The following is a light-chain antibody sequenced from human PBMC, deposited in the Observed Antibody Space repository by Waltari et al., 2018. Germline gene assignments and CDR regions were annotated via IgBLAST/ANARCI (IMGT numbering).Light chain of an antibody. CDR2: STN. Sequence: QTVVTQEPSFSVSPGGTVTLTCALSSGSVYTSFSPVWYQQTPGQAPRTLIYSTNTRSSGVPDRFSGSILGSKAALTITGAQADDESDYYCVLYLPSGIWVFGGGTKLTVL. V-gene: IGLV8-61*01. CDR3: VLYLPSGIWV. J-gene: IGLJ3*02. CDR1: SGSVYTSFS.